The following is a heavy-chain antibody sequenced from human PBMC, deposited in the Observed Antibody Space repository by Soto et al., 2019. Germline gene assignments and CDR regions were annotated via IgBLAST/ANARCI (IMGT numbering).Heavy chain of an antibody. CDR2: IYYSGST. V-gene: IGHV4-31*03. D-gene: IGHD1-26*01. CDR3: ARGRRGSYRFDY. J-gene: IGHJ4*02. Sequence: SETLSLTCTVSGGSISSGGYYWSWIRQHPGKGLEWIGYIYYSGSTYYNPSLKSRVTISVDTSKNQFSLKLSSVTAADTAVYYCARGRRGSYRFDYWGQGTLGTVSP. CDR1: GGSISSGGYY.